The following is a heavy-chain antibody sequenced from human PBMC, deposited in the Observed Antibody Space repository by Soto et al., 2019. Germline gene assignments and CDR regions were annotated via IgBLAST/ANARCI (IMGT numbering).Heavy chain of an antibody. V-gene: IGHV1-8*01. J-gene: IGHJ3*02. Sequence: GASVKVSCKASGYTFTSYDINWVRQATGQGLEWMGWMNPNSGNTGYAQKFQGRVTITADESTSTAYMELSSLRSEDTAVYYCAREAHPRADYYDSSGPDAFDIWGQGTMVTVSS. D-gene: IGHD3-22*01. CDR2: MNPNSGNT. CDR3: AREAHPRADYYDSSGPDAFDI. CDR1: GYTFTSYD.